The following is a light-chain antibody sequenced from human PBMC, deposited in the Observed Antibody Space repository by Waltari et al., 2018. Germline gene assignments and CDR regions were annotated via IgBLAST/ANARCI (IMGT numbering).Light chain of an antibody. CDR3: QQYDSGWS. J-gene: IGKJ1*01. V-gene: IGKV1-5*03. Sequence: DIQMTQSPSALAASIGERVSISCRASQSVRTWLAWYQQKPGRVPKVLIYKASELQSGVPSRFSGSGAGTEFTLTISSLQPEDFATYYCQQYDSGWSFGQGTKVEIK. CDR2: KAS. CDR1: QSVRTW.